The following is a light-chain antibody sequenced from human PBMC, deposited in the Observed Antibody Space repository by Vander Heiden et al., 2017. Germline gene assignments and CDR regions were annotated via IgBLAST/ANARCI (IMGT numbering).Light chain of an antibody. CDR3: LQSYNSPWT. Sequence: DVKMTPSPSSLSASLGDRVTITCRASQTISSYLNWYQQKPGKAPKVLMYAASSLQSGVPSRFSGSGSGTDFTLTISSLQPEDFATYYCLQSYNSPWTFGQGTKVEVK. CDR2: AAS. CDR1: QTISSY. J-gene: IGKJ1*01. V-gene: IGKV1-39*01.